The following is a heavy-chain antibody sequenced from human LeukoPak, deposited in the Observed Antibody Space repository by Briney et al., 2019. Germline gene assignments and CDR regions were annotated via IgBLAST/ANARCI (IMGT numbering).Heavy chain of an antibody. D-gene: IGHD3-22*01. J-gene: IGHJ3*02. CDR3: ARGRIVVANTGAFDI. CDR2: ISANGGAT. V-gene: IGHV3-23*01. CDR1: GFTFSNFA. Sequence: GGSLRLSCAASGFTFSNFAMSWVRQAPGKGLECVSLISANGGATYYADSVKGRFTISRDNSKSTLYLQMNSLRADDTAVYYCARGRIVVANTGAFDIWGQGTMVPVSS.